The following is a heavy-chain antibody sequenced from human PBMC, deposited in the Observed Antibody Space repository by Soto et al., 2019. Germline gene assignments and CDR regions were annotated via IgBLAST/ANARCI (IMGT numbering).Heavy chain of an antibody. J-gene: IGHJ4*02. V-gene: IGHV3-23*01. CDR2: ISGSGGST. CDR1: GFTFSSYA. CDR3: AKADTYYDFWSGYSPLDFDY. Sequence: GGSLRLSCAASGFTFSSYAMSWVRQAPGKGLEWVSAISGSGGSTYYADSVKGRFTISRDNSKNTLYLQMNSLRAEDTAVYYCAKADTYYDFWSGYSPLDFDYWGQGTLVTVSS. D-gene: IGHD3-3*01.